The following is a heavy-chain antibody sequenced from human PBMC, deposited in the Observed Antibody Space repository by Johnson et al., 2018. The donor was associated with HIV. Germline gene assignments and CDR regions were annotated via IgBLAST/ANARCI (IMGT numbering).Heavy chain of an antibody. J-gene: IGHJ3*02. CDR2: IGTAGDT. CDR1: GFIVSSNC. V-gene: IGHV3-13*01. Sequence: EVQLVESGGGLMQPGGSLRLSCAASGFIVSSNCMTWVRQATGKGLEWVSAIGTAGDTYYPGSVKGRFTISRDNSKNTLYLQMNSLRAEDTAVYYCAKDLATANLYDAFDIWGQGTMVTVSS. D-gene: IGHD5-12*01. CDR3: AKDLATANLYDAFDI.